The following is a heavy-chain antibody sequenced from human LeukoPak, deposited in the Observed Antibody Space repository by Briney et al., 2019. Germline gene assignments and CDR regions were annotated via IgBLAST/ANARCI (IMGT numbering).Heavy chain of an antibody. Sequence: GGSLRLSCAASGFTFSSYWMHWVRQAPGKGRVWVSRISTDGSSTNSADSVKGRLTISRDNAKNTLYLQMNSLRAEDTAVYYCVREYSSPSGRAFDIWGQGTMVTVSP. CDR3: VREYSSPSGRAFDI. V-gene: IGHV3-74*01. CDR1: GFTFSSYW. CDR2: ISTDGSST. D-gene: IGHD6-6*01. J-gene: IGHJ3*02.